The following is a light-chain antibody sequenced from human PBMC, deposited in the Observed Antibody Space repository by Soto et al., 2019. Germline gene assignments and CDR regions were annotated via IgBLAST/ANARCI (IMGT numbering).Light chain of an antibody. CDR1: SSDVGGYNY. J-gene: IGLJ1*01. CDR3: SSYTSSSTPYV. V-gene: IGLV2-14*01. CDR2: EVS. Sequence: QSALAQPASVSGSRGQSITISCTGTSSDVGGYNYVSWYQQHPGKAPKLMIYEVSNRPSGVSNRFSGSKSGNTASLTISGLQAEDEADYYCSSYTSSSTPYVFGTGTKATVL.